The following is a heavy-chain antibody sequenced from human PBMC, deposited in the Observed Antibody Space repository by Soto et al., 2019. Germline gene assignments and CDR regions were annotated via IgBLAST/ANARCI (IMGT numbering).Heavy chain of an antibody. V-gene: IGHV3-23*01. Sequence: GGSLRLSCAASGFTFSSYAMSWVRQAPGKGLEWVSAISGSGGSTYYADSVKGRFTISRDNSKNTLYLQMNSLRAEDTAVYYCAKGPPITMVRGVIITWVYWGQGTLVTVSS. CDR2: ISGSGGST. CDR1: GFTFSSYA. J-gene: IGHJ4*02. CDR3: AKGPPITMVRGVIITWVY. D-gene: IGHD3-10*01.